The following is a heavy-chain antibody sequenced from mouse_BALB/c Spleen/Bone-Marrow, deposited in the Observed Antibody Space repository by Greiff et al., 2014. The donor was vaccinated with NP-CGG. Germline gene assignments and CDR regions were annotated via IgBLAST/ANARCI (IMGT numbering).Heavy chain of an antibody. Sequence: EVQGVESGGDLVKPGGSLKLSCAASGFTFSSYGMSWVRQTPDKRLEWVATISSGGSYTYYPDSVKGRFTISRDNAKNTLYLQMSSLKSEDTAMYYCARDFITTDAMDYWGHGTSVTVSS. V-gene: IGHV5-6*01. CDR1: GFTFSSYG. J-gene: IGHJ4*01. CDR3: ARDFITTDAMDY. D-gene: IGHD1-1*01. CDR2: ISSGGSYT.